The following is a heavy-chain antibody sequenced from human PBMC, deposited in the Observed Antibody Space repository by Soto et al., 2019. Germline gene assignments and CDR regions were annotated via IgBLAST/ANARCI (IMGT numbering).Heavy chain of an antibody. CDR1: GGSFSGYV. D-gene: IGHD2-8*02. V-gene: IGHV4-34*01. J-gene: IGHJ4*02. CDR2: INHSGST. Sequence: SETLSLTCAVYGGSFSGYVCTWIRQPPGTGLEWIGEINHSGSTNYNPSLKSRVTISVDTSKNQFSLKLTSVTAADTAAYYCARDKITGLFDSWGQGTLVTV. CDR3: ARDKITGLFDS.